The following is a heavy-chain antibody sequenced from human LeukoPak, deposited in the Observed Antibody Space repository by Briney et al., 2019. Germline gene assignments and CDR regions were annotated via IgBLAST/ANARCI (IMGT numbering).Heavy chain of an antibody. J-gene: IGHJ4*02. CDR3: AQAALRATPHPFDY. CDR1: GLTFRSYA. Sequence: GGSLRLSCAASGLTFRSYAMNWVRQAPGKGLEWVSAICGSGGSTYYADFVKGRFTFSRDTYKNTLYLLMYSMSFDETAVYCFAQAALRATPHPFDYWGQGTLVTVSS. D-gene: IGHD4-17*01. CDR2: ICGSGGST. V-gene: IGHV3-23*01.